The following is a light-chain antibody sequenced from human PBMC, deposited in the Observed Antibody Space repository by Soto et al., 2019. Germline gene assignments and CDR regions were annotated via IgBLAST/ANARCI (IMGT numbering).Light chain of an antibody. CDR1: SSNIGAGYD. J-gene: IGLJ3*02. CDR3: QSYDSSLSAWV. V-gene: IGLV1-40*01. CDR2: GNS. Sequence: QSVLTQPPSVSWAPGQRVTISCTGSSSNIGAGYDVHWYQQLPGTAPKLLIYGNSNRPSGVPDRFSGSKSGTSASLAITGLQAEDEADYYCQSYDSSLSAWVFGGVTKLTV.